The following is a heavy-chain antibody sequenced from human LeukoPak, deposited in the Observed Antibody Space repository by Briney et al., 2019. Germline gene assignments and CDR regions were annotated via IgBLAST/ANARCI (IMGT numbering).Heavy chain of an antibody. CDR1: GFTFSSYS. J-gene: IGHJ4*02. Sequence: PGGSLRLSCAASGFTFSSYSMNWVRQAPGKGLEWVSSISSSSSYIYYADSVKGRFTISRDNAKNSLYLQMNSLRAEDTAVYYCARGSYGDFIYFDYWGQGTLVTVSS. D-gene: IGHD4-17*01. CDR2: ISSSSSYI. V-gene: IGHV3-21*01. CDR3: ARGSYGDFIYFDY.